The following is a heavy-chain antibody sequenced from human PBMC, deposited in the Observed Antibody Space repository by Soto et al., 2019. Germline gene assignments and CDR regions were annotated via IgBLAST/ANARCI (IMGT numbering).Heavy chain of an antibody. J-gene: IGHJ5*02. V-gene: IGHV3-74*01. D-gene: IGHD5-12*01. Sequence: EVLLVESGGGLVQPGGSLRLSCAASGFNFNFYWMHWVRQAPGKGLVWVSRINGDGSTADYADSVKGRFTISRDNAKNTLLLQMESLRVEDTAVYYCVRDSPTNLEDADTVASWFDPWGQGTLVTVSS. CDR3: VRDSPTNLEDADTVASWFDP. CDR1: GFNFNFYW. CDR2: INGDGSTA.